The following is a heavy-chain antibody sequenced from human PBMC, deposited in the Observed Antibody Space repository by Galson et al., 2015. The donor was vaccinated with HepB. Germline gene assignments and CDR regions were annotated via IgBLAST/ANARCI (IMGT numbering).Heavy chain of an antibody. CDR1: GFTFNNYW. CDR3: ARAAYYYYDSSGYYNYRYWYFDL. V-gene: IGHV3-7*03. J-gene: IGHJ2*01. CDR2: IKEDGGEK. D-gene: IGHD3-22*01. Sequence: SLRLSCAAAGFTFNNYWLSWVRQAPGKGLEWVAKIKEDGGEKHYVDSVKGRFTISRDNAENSLYLQMNSLRAEDTAVYYCARAAYYYYDSSGYYNYRYWYFDLWGRGTLVTVSS.